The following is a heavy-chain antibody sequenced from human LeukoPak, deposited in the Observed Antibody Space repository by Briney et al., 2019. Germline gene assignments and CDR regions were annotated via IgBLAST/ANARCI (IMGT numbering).Heavy chain of an antibody. D-gene: IGHD6-19*01. CDR1: GFTFSDYG. V-gene: IGHV3-33*01. J-gene: IGHJ4*02. Sequence: GGSLRLSCAASGFTFSDYGMHWVRQAPGKGLKWVAVIWYDGTNKYYADSVEGRFTISRDNSKNTLYLQMNSLRAEDTAVYYCARTRYNSGGGDYWGRGTPVTVSP. CDR2: IWYDGTNK. CDR3: ARTRYNSGGGDY.